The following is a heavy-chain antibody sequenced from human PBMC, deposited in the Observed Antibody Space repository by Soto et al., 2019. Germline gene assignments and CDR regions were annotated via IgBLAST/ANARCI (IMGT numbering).Heavy chain of an antibody. Sequence: SETLSLTCAVYGGSFSCYYWSWIRQPPGKGLEWIGEINHSGSTNYNPSLKSRVTISVDTSKNQFSLKLSSVTAADTAVYYCARARVGATLNNFDYWGQGTLVTVSS. CDR3: ARARVGATLNNFDY. J-gene: IGHJ4*02. CDR1: GGSFSCYY. CDR2: INHSGST. V-gene: IGHV4-34*01. D-gene: IGHD1-26*01.